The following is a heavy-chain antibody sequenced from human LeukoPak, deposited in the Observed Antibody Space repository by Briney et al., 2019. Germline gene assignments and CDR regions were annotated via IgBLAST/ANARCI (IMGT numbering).Heavy chain of an antibody. Sequence: GGSLRLSCAASGFTFSSYWMSWVRQAPGKGLEWVANIKQDGSEKYYVDSVKGRFTISRDNAKNSLYLQMNSLRAEDTAVYYCAREVRGSYWGRPTYYFDYWGQGTLVTVSS. CDR3: AREVRGSYWGRPTYYFDY. V-gene: IGHV3-7*01. D-gene: IGHD1-26*01. CDR2: IKQDGSEK. CDR1: GFTFSSYW. J-gene: IGHJ4*02.